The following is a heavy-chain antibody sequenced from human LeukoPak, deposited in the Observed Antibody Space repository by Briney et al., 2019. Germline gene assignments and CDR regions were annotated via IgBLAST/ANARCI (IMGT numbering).Heavy chain of an antibody. J-gene: IGHJ4*02. D-gene: IGHD3-22*01. CDR3: AYYYDSSGYVF. CDR1: GGSISSGGYY. Sequence: SQTLSLTCTVSGGSISSGGYYWSWIRQHPGTGLEWIGYIYYSGSTYYNPSLKSRVTISVDTSKNQFSLKLSSVTAADTAVYYCAYYYDSSGYVFWGQGTLVTVSS. V-gene: IGHV4-31*03. CDR2: IYYSGST.